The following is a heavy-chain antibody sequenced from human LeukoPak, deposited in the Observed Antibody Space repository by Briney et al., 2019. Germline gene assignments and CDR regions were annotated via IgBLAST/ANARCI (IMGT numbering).Heavy chain of an antibody. J-gene: IGHJ4*02. CDR2: ISYDGSNK. V-gene: IGHV3-30*03. D-gene: IGHD6-19*01. CDR3: ARAGIAVDYRGFDY. Sequence: PGGSLRLSCAASGFTFSSYGMHGVRQGPGKGVEGGAVISYDGSNKYYADSVKGGFTISRDNSNNTLYVQMNSLRGEDTAVYYCARAGIAVDYRGFDYWGQGTLVTVSS. CDR1: GFTFSSYG.